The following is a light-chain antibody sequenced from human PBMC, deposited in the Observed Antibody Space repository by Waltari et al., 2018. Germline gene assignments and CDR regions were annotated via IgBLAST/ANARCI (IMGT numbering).Light chain of an antibody. V-gene: IGKV3-20*01. CDR2: TAS. CDR3: QYYNSAPRT. Sequence: VVLTQSPGTLSLSPGESATLSCRASEKITSSYIAWYQHKPGQAPRLLIYTASYRATGVPDRFSDSGSGTDFVLTISRLEPEDFAVYYCQYYNSAPRTFGQGTKVDIK. CDR1: EKITSSY. J-gene: IGKJ1*01.